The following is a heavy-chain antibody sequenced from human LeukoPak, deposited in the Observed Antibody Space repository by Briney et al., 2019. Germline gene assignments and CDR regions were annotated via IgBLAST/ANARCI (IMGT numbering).Heavy chain of an antibody. CDR2: IGTAGDT. Sequence: PGGSLPVSRAASLLTLRSYDMHWVGQATGKGLEWVSAIGTAGDTYYPGSVKGRYNTPIENAKNSLYLQMNSLSAVDTAVYYCARDPRGQNYYDSSGYLYYFDYWGQGTLVTVSS. CDR3: ARDPRGQNYYDSSGYLYYFDY. CDR1: LLTLRSYD. D-gene: IGHD3-22*01. V-gene: IGHV3-13*04. J-gene: IGHJ4*02.